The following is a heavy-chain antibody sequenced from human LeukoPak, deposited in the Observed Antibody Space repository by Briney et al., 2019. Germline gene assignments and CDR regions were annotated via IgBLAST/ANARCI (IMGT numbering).Heavy chain of an antibody. D-gene: IGHD2-2*01. CDR3: GRSGFCNSVSCYGLDL. CDR2: ISSSGKTI. V-gene: IGHV3-48*03. J-gene: IGHJ4*02. CDR1: GFSFSSYE. Sequence: PGGSLRLSCAASGFSFSSYEMNCVRQAPGKGLEWVSYISSSGKTIYYADSVKGRFTISRDNAKNSLFLQMNSLRADDKAVYYCGRSGFCNSVSCYGLDLWGQGTLVTVSS.